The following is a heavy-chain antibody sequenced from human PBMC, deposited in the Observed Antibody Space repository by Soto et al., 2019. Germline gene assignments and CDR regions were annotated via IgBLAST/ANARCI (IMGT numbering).Heavy chain of an antibody. D-gene: IGHD5-12*01. Sequence: EVQLAESGGGLVKPGGSLRLSCVASGFSFSNAWMNWVRQTPEKGLEWVGRIKTYTQGGATQYPASVKGRFIISRDDSKITVYLQMSSLKIEDTAVYYCTGGDIAGDFDFWGQGTLVTVSS. V-gene: IGHV3-15*01. CDR2: IKTYTQGGAT. J-gene: IGHJ4*02. CDR1: GFSFSNAW. CDR3: TGGDIAGDFDF.